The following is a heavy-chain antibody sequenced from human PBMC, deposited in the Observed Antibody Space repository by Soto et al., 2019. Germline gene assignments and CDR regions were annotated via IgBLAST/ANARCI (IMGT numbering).Heavy chain of an antibody. J-gene: IGHJ5*02. Sequence: ASVKVSCKASGYTFTGYYMHWVRQAPGQGLKWMGWINPNSGGTNYAQKFQGRVTMTRDTSISTAYMELSRLRSDDTAVYYCARTRLKYSSGTTKKNWFDPWGQGTLVTVSS. CDR1: GYTFTGYY. D-gene: IGHD6-25*01. CDR2: INPNSGGT. V-gene: IGHV1-2*02. CDR3: ARTRLKYSSGTTKKNWFDP.